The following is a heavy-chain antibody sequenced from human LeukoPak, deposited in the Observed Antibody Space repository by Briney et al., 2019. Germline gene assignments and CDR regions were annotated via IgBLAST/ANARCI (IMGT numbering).Heavy chain of an antibody. D-gene: IGHD3-22*01. CDR3: ARGGGYYDSSGPPSADY. CDR2: ISAYNGNT. J-gene: IGHJ4*02. V-gene: IGHV1-18*01. Sequence: WASVKVSCKASGYTFTSYGISWVRQAPGQGLEWMGWISAYNGNTNYAQKLQGRVTMTTDTSTSTAYMELRSLRSDDTAVYYCARGGGYYDSSGPPSADYWGQGTLVTVSS. CDR1: GYTFTSYG.